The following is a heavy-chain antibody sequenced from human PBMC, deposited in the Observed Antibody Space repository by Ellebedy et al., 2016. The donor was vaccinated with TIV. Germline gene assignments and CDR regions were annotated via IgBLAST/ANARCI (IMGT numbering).Heavy chain of an antibody. Sequence: GESLKISCAASGFSFRSYWMSWVRQAPGKGLEWVANIKQDGSEKYYVDSVKGRFTISRDNAKNSLYLQMNSLRVEDTAVYYCATDGSYGDYRSPTHAFVMWGQGTMVAVSS. V-gene: IGHV3-7*01. D-gene: IGHD4-17*01. CDR2: IKQDGSEK. CDR1: GFSFRSYW. J-gene: IGHJ3*02. CDR3: ATDGSYGDYRSPTHAFVM.